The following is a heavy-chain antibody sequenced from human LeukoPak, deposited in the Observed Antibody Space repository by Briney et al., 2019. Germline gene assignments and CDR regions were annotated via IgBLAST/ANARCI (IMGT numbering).Heavy chain of an antibody. CDR2: ISAYNGNT. V-gene: IGHV1-18*01. CDR3: ARGRGPYSSGWYGDY. Sequence: ASVKVSCKASGYTFTNYGITWVRQAPGQGLEWMGWISAYNGNTNYAQKLQGRVTMTTDTSTSTAYMELRSLRSDDTAVYYCARGRGPYSSGWYGDYWGQGTLVTVSS. J-gene: IGHJ4*02. D-gene: IGHD6-19*01. CDR1: GYTFTNYG.